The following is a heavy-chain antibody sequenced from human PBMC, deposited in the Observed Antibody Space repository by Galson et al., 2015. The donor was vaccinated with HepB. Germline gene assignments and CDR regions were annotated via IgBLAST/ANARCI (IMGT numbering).Heavy chain of an antibody. CDR1: EFTVNSSY. Sequence: SLRLSCAASEFTVNSSYINWVRRAPGKGLEWVSIIYSAGDTYYTTSVKGRFTISRHDSKNTVYLQMNSLKTEDTAVHYCARGRDGFSIGSFDIWGQGTMVTVSS. CDR3: ARGRDGFSIGSFDI. CDR2: IYSAGDT. J-gene: IGHJ3*02. D-gene: IGHD5-24*01. V-gene: IGHV3-53*04.